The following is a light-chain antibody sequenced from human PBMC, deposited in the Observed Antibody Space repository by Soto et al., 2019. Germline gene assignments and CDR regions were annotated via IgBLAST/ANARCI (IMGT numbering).Light chain of an antibody. Sequence: QSVLTQPPSASGTPGQRVNISCSGSSSNIGSNYVYWYRQFPGAAPKLLIQRNNKRPSGVPARFSASKYGTSASLAIIGLRSEDEADYYCGGWDDSLSGPVFGGGTKVTVL. J-gene: IGLJ2*01. CDR2: RNN. CDR3: GGWDDSLSGPV. V-gene: IGLV1-47*01. CDR1: SSNIGSNY.